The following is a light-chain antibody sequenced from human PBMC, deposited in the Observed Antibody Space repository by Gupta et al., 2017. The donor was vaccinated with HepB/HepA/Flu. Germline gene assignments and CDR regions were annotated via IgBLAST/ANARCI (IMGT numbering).Light chain of an antibody. Sequence: EIVLTQFPVSLTLTPQERATLSCRSSQIVLTYLDWYQQNPGQAPRLLIYDSNNSATGIPARFSGSGSWTDFTLTISSLEPEDFAVYYCQQRMDWPPLTFGGGTRVEV. V-gene: IGKV3-11*01. CDR1: QIVLTY. CDR3: QQRMDWPPLT. J-gene: IGKJ4*01. CDR2: DSN.